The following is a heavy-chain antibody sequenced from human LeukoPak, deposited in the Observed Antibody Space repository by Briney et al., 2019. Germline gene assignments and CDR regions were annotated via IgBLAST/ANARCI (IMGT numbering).Heavy chain of an antibody. V-gene: IGHV4-39*01. D-gene: IGHD5-24*01. CDR2: IYYSGST. CDR1: GGSISSSSYY. J-gene: IGHJ4*02. Sequence: SETLSLTCTVSGGSISSSSYYWGWIRQPPGQGLEWIGSIYYSGSTYYNPSLKSRVTISVDTSKNQFSLKLSSVTAADTAVYYCASFPRGWLQLAHYFDYWGQGTLVTVSS. CDR3: ASFPRGWLQLAHYFDY.